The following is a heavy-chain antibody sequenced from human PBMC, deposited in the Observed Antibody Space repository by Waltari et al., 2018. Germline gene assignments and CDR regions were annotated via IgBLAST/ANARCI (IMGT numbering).Heavy chain of an antibody. J-gene: IGHJ4*02. Sequence: QVQLQESGPGLVKPSETLSLTCAVSGYSISSGYYSGWIRQPPGKGLEWIATIYHSGTTYYNPSLKSRVTISLDTSKNQFSLKLSSVTAADTAVYYCAKSGDNTGSDCWGQGTLVTVSS. D-gene: IGHD3-22*01. CDR2: IYHSGTT. V-gene: IGHV4-38-2*01. CDR3: AKSGDNTGSDC. CDR1: GYSISSGYY.